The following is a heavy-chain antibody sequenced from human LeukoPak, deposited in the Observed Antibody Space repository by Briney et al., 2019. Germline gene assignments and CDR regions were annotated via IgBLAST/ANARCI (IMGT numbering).Heavy chain of an antibody. Sequence: GGSLRLSCAASGFTFDDYAMHWVRQAPGKGLEWVSGISWNSGSIGYADSVKGRFTISRDNSKNSLYLQMNSLRTEDTALYYCAKGKNTGSYLSHVDYWGQGTLVTVSS. CDR1: GFTFDDYA. D-gene: IGHD3-10*01. CDR2: ISWNSGSI. CDR3: AKGKNTGSYLSHVDY. J-gene: IGHJ4*02. V-gene: IGHV3-9*01.